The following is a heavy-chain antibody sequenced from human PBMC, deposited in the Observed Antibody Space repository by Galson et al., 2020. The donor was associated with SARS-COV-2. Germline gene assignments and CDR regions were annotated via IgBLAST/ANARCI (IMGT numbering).Heavy chain of an antibody. Sequence: SGPTLVKPTQTLTLTCSFSGFSLNTNGVGVSWIRQPPGKALEWLALIYWDDDQLYSPSLKTRLTIPKDTSKNQVVLTMTNVDPADTATYYCAHTGCSRVRGVVMPWDSFVGWCQGTLVTVAS. J-gene: IGHJ4*02. CDR2: IYWDDDQ. V-gene: IGHV2-5*02. CDR1: GFSLNTNGVG. D-gene: IGHD3-10*01. CDR3: AHTGCSRVRGVVMPWDSFVG.